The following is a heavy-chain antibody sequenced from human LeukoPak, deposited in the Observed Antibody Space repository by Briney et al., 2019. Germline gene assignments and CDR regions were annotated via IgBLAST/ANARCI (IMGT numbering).Heavy chain of an antibody. V-gene: IGHV1-69*05. CDR1: GGTFSSYA. J-gene: IGHJ3*02. Sequence: SVKVSCKASGGTFSSYAISWVRQAPGQGLEWMGGIIPIFGTANYAQKFQERVTITRDMSTSTAYMELSSLRSEDTAVYYCAAEPQYSISIWGQGTMVTVSS. CDR3: AAEPQYSISI. D-gene: IGHD5/OR15-5a*01. CDR2: IIPIFGTA.